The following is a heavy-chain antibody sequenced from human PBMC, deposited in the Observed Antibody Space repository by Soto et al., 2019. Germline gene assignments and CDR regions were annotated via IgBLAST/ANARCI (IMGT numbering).Heavy chain of an antibody. CDR1: GFTFTSSA. D-gene: IGHD3-22*01. CDR2: IVVGSGNT. V-gene: IGHV1-58*01. J-gene: IGHJ4*02. CDR3: AAIERITMIVGY. Sequence: VASVKVSCKASGFTFTSSAVQWVRQARGQRLEWIGWIVVGSGNTNYAQKFQERVTITRDMSTSTAYMELSSLRSEDTAVYYCAAIERITMIVGYWGQGTLVTVSS.